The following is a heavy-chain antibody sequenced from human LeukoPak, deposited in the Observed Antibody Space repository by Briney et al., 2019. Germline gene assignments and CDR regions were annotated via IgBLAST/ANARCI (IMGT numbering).Heavy chain of an antibody. Sequence: SVKVSCKASGGTFSSYAISWVRQAPGQGLEWMGGIIPIFGTANYAQKFQGRVTITAGESTSTAYMELSSLRSEDTAVYYCARGGYCSGGSCYPDYWGQGTLVTVSS. V-gene: IGHV1-69*13. D-gene: IGHD2-15*01. CDR1: GGTFSSYA. J-gene: IGHJ4*02. CDR2: IIPIFGTA. CDR3: ARGGYCSGGSCYPDY.